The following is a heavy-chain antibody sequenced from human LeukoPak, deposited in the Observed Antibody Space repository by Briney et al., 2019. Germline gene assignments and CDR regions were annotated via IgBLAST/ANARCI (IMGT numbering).Heavy chain of an antibody. CDR2: TGASGVNT. D-gene: IGHD3-22*01. J-gene: IGHJ4*02. CDR1: GFIVSSKY. Sequence: GGSLRLSCAASGFIVSSKYMSWVRQAPGKGLEWVSSTGASGVNTYYADSVKGRFTISRDNSKNTLYLQMNSLRAEDTALYYCAKRDSSGSFFFDFWGQGTLVTVSS. CDR3: AKRDSSGSFFFDF. V-gene: IGHV3-23*01.